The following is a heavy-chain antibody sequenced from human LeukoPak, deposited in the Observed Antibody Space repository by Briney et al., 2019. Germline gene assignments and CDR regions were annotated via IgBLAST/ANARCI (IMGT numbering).Heavy chain of an antibody. D-gene: IGHD6-13*01. CDR2: IIPIFGTA. CDR3: ARDLRRAAAGLDY. V-gene: IGHV1-69*13. Sequence: SVKVSCKASGGTFSSYATSWVRQAPGQGLEWMGGIIPIFGTANYAQKFQGRVTITADESTSTAYMELSSLRSEDTAVYYCARDLRRAAAGLDYWGQGTLVTVSS. J-gene: IGHJ4*02. CDR1: GGTFSSYA.